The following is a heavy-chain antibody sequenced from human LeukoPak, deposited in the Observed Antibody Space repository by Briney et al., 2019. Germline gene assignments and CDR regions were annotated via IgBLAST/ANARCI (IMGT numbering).Heavy chain of an antibody. D-gene: IGHD3-22*01. CDR3: ARESYYYDSSGYYPLFDY. J-gene: IGHJ4*02. V-gene: IGHV4-59*12. CDR1: GGSISSYY. CDR2: IYYSGST. Sequence: TSETLSLTCTVSGGSISSYYWSWIRQPPGKGLEWIGYIYYSGSTNYNPPLKSRVTISVDTSKNQFSLKLSSVTAADTAVYYCARESYYYDSSGYYPLFDYWGQGTLVTVSS.